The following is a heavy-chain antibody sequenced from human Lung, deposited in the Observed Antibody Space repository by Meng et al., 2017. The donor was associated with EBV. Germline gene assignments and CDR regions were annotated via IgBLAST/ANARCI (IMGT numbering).Heavy chain of an antibody. Sequence: QVQLTDSGPGLVKPSGTLSLTCAVYGGSFSGSFSGYYWSWIRQAPGKGLEWIGEINDSGSTDYNPSLKNRLTVSVDRSKSQFSLELSSVTAADTAVYYCARSTFDYWGQGTLVTVSS. D-gene: IGHD1-26*01. CDR1: GGSFSGSFSGYY. J-gene: IGHJ4*02. CDR3: ARSTFDY. V-gene: IGHV4-34*10. CDR2: INDSGST.